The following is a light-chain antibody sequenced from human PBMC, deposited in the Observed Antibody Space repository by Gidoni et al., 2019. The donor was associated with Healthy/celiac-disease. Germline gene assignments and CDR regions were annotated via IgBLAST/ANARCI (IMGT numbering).Light chain of an antibody. CDR2: SNN. Sequence: QSVLPQPPSASGTPGQGVTIYCSGSSPNIGSNTVNWYQQLPGTAPKLLIYSNNQRPSGVPDRFSGSKSGTSASLAISGLQSEDEADYYCAAWDDSLNGRVFGGGTKLTVL. CDR3: AAWDDSLNGRV. J-gene: IGLJ2*01. CDR1: SPNIGSNT. V-gene: IGLV1-44*01.